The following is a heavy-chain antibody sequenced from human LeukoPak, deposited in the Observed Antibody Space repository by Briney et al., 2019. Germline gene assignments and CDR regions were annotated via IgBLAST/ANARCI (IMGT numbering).Heavy chain of an antibody. V-gene: IGHV4-59*01. J-gene: IGHJ4*02. D-gene: IGHD6-19*01. CDR3: ARSPGSGWAPLDF. Sequence: TSETLSLTCTVSGGSISSNYWSWIRQPPGKGLEWIGYVYDSGSTNYNPSLKSRVTISVDTSKNQFSLRLSSVTAADTAVYFCARSPGSGWAPLDFWGQGTLVTVSS. CDR1: GGSISSNY. CDR2: VYDSGST.